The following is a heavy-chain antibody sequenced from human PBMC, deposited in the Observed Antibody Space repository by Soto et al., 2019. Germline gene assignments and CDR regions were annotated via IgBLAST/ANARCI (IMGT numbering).Heavy chain of an antibody. CDR3: ARALGEWELHPFDY. J-gene: IGHJ4*02. D-gene: IGHD1-26*01. CDR2: ISSSSSTI. Sequence: VQLVESGGGLVQPGGSLRLSCAASGFTFSSYSMNWVRQAPGKGLEWVSYISSSSSTIYYADSVKGRFTISRDNAKNALYLQMNSLRDEDTAVYYCARALGEWELHPFDYWGQGTLVTVSS. CDR1: GFTFSSYS. V-gene: IGHV3-48*02.